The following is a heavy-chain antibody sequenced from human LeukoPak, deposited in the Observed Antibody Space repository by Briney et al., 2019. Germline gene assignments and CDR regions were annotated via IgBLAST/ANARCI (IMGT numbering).Heavy chain of an antibody. CDR3: AREESGWYYFDY. CDR1: GVTVSSNY. Sequence: GGSLRLSCAASGVTVSSNYMSWVRQAPGKGLKWVSVIYSGGSTYYADSVKGRFTISRDNSKNTLYLQMNSLRAEDTAVYYCAREESGWYYFDYWGQGTLVTVSS. D-gene: IGHD6-19*01. CDR2: IYSGGST. J-gene: IGHJ4*02. V-gene: IGHV3-53*01.